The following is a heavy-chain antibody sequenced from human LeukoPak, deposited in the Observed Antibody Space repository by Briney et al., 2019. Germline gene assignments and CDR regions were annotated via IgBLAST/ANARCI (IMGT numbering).Heavy chain of an antibody. CDR1: GGSISSYY. CDR3: ARNMLYSSGWSLDY. Sequence: KPSETLSLTCTVSGGSISSYYWSWIRQPAGKGLEWIGRTHISGSTNYNPSLKSRVTMSVDTSKNQSSLKLSSVTAADTAVYYCARNMLYSSGWSLDYWGQGILVTASS. J-gene: IGHJ4*02. CDR2: THISGST. V-gene: IGHV4-4*07. D-gene: IGHD6-19*01.